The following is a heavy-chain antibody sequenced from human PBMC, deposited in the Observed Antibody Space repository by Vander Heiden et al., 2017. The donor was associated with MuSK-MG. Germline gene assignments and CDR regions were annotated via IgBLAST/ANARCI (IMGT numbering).Heavy chain of an antibody. Sequence: QVQPQESGPGLVKPSETLSLTCSVSGASISSTYWGWVRQPPGKGLEWIGYIHYSGRTNYNPSLRSRVTLSLDTSKNQFSLTLTSMTAADTALYYCVSHFYYSSQSHLGGFDYWGQGTLVTVSS. CDR3: VSHFYYSSQSHLGGFDY. V-gene: IGHV4-59*08. J-gene: IGHJ4*02. CDR1: GASISSTY. CDR2: IHYSGRT. D-gene: IGHD3-10*01.